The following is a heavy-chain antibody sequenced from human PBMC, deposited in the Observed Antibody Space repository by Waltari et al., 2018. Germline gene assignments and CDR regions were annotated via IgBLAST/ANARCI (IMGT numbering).Heavy chain of an antibody. CDR2: IYHSGST. Sequence: QVQLQESGPGLVKPSETLSLTCAVSGYSISSSYYWGWIRQPPGKGLDWIGSIYHSGSTYYNPSLKSRVTISVDTSKNQFSLKLSSVTAADTAVYYCARGHGIAAAGTRYFDLWGRGTLVTVSS. CDR1: GYSISSSYY. J-gene: IGHJ2*01. V-gene: IGHV4-38-2*01. D-gene: IGHD6-13*01. CDR3: ARGHGIAAAGTRYFDL.